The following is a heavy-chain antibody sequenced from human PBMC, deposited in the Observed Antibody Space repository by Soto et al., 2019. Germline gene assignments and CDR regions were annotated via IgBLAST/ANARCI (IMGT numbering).Heavy chain of an antibody. Sequence: ASVKVSCKASGYTFTSYGISWVRQAPGQGLEWMGWISAYNGNTNYAQKLQGRVTMTTDTSTSTAYMELRSLRSDDTAVYYCARALRGRLRGDAFDIWGQGTMVTVSS. V-gene: IGHV1-18*01. CDR3: ARALRGRLRGDAFDI. D-gene: IGHD4-17*01. J-gene: IGHJ3*02. CDR1: GYTFTSYG. CDR2: ISAYNGNT.